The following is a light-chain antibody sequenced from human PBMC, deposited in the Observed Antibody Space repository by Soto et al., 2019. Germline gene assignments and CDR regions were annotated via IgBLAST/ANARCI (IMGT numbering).Light chain of an antibody. CDR2: DVS. J-gene: IGLJ1*01. CDR1: SSDIGSYNY. Sequence: HSVLTQPRSVSGSPGQSVTISCTGTSSDIGSYNYVSWYQQYPGKAPKLIIYDVSKRPSGIPDRFFGSKFGNTAYLTISGLKAEDEADYYCCSYAGSFIFVFGTGTKVTVL. CDR3: CSYAGSFIFV. V-gene: IGLV2-11*01.